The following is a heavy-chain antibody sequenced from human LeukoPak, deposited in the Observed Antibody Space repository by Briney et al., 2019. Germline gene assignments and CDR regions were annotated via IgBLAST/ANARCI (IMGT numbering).Heavy chain of an antibody. CDR1: GFIFNTNA. CDR2: ISDSDNSA. J-gene: IGHJ5*02. Sequence: GGSLRLSCAASGFIFNTNAMSWVRPAPGKGLEWVSTISDSDNSAYYADSVRGRFTISRDNSRNSLYLQMNSLRAEDTAVCYCARVINYDFWSGYDPWGQGTLVTVSS. V-gene: IGHV3-23*01. CDR3: ARVINYDFWSGYDP. D-gene: IGHD3-3*01.